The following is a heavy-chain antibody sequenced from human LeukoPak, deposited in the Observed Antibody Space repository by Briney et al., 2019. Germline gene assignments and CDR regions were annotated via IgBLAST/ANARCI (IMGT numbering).Heavy chain of an antibody. D-gene: IGHD6-19*01. V-gene: IGHV3-48*01. CDR3: AKDRQWPLYSVGY. CDR2: ISSRGTTI. CDR1: EFRFSQYS. Sequence: GGSLRLSCAASEFRFSQYSMHWIRQAPGKGLEWVSSISSRGTTIFYAASVKGRFTISRDNADNSLYLQMSSLRLEDTAVYYCAKDRQWPLYSVGYWGQGTLVTVSS. J-gene: IGHJ4*02.